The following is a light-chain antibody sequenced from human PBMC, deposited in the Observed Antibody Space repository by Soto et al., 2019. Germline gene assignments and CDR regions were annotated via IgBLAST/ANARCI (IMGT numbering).Light chain of an antibody. J-gene: IGKJ1*01. CDR1: QSVSSN. V-gene: IGKV3-15*01. CDR2: DAS. CDR3: QQYDDWPET. Sequence: EKVTTQAPATLSVSPGERATLSCRASQSVSSNLAWYQQKPGQAPRLLIYDASTRATGIPARFSGSGSGTEFTLTISSLQSEDLAVYYCQQYDDWPETFGQGTKVDIK.